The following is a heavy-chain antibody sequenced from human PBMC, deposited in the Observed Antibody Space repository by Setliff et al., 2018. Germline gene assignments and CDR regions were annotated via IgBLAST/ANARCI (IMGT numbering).Heavy chain of an antibody. D-gene: IGHD3-16*01. Sequence: LSLTCTVSGGSISSMSYYWGWIRQPPGKGLEWIGSIYHSGSSYYNSSLRSRVNMSVDTSNNQFVLNLKAVTAADTAVYYCARDRTAYTYGLDVWGQGTTVTVSS. CDR3: ARDRTAYTYGLDV. CDR1: GGSISSMSYY. V-gene: IGHV4-39*06. J-gene: IGHJ6*02. CDR2: IYHSGSS.